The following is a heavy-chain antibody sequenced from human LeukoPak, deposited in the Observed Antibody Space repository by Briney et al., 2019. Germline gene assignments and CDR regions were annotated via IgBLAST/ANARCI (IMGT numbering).Heavy chain of an antibody. Sequence: GGSLRLSCAASGFTFSNYAMSWVRQAPGKGLEWVSAITGSDGNTYYADPVKGRFTISRDNFKNTPYLQMNSLRAEDTAVYYCAQWGDFDVLTGYYVPDFWGQGTLVTVSS. J-gene: IGHJ4*02. D-gene: IGHD3-9*01. V-gene: IGHV3-23*01. CDR1: GFTFSNYA. CDR3: AQWGDFDVLTGYYVPDF. CDR2: ITGSDGNT.